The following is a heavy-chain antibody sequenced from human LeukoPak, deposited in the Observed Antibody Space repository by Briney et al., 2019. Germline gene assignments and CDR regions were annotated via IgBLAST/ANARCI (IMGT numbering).Heavy chain of an antibody. CDR3: ARVAGSIDY. CDR1: GYSFTTYD. D-gene: IGHD1-26*01. CDR2: MNLKSGYT. Sequence: ASVKVSCKASGYSFTTYDINWVRQATGQGLEWMGWMNLKSGYTGYAQKFQGRVTITRDTSTSTVYMELSSLRSEDTAVYYCARVAGSIDYWGQGTLVSVSS. J-gene: IGHJ4*02. V-gene: IGHV1-8*03.